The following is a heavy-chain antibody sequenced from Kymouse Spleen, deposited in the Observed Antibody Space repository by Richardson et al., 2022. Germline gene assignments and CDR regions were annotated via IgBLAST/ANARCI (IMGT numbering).Heavy chain of an antibody. Sequence: QVQLQESGPGLVKPSGTLSLTCAVSGGSISSSNWWSWVRQPPGKGLEWIGEIYHSGSTNYNPSLKSRVTISVDKSKNQFSLKLSSVTAADTAVYYCARERYSSGWYVDYYYYYGMDVWGQGTTVTVSS. J-gene: IGHJ6*02. CDR1: GGSISSSNW. CDR2: IYHSGST. V-gene: IGHV4-4*02. CDR3: ARERYSSGWYVDYYYYYGMDV. D-gene: IGHD6-19*01.